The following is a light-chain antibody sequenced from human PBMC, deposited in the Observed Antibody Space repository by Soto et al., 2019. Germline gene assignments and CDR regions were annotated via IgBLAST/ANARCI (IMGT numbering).Light chain of an antibody. CDR2: EVT. CDR3: YSFTGISTSLFV. Sequence: QSVLTQPASVSGSPGQSITISCTGTSRDIGTSNLVSWYQQYPGKPPKLMIYEVTKRPSGISYRFSGSKSGNTASLTISGLQPEDEADYYSYSFTGISTSLFVFGTGPKVTVL. J-gene: IGLJ1*01. V-gene: IGLV2-23*02. CDR1: SRDIGTSNL.